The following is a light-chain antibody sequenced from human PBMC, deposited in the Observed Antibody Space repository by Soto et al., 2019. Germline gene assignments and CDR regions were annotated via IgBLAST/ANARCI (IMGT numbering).Light chain of an antibody. CDR3: QTGGTGMV. CDR2: LNSDGSH. Sequence: QLVLTQSPSASASLGASVKLTCTLSSGHSSYSIAWHQQQPEKGPRYLMKLNSDGSHSKGDGIPDRFSGSSSGAERYLTISRLQSEDEADYYCQTGGTGMVFGGGTKVTVL. CDR1: SGHSSYS. J-gene: IGLJ3*02. V-gene: IGLV4-69*01.